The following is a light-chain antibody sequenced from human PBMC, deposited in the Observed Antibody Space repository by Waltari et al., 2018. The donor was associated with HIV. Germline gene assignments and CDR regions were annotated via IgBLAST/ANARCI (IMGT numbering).Light chain of an antibody. V-gene: IGLV1-51*01. J-gene: IGLJ3*02. CDR3: GTWDTSLSAGV. Sequence: QAVLTQPPSVSAAPGPKVTISCPGGSSNLGNNSVSWYQQFPGKAPKVLIYDNNKRPPGVPDRFSGSRSGTSATLGVAGLQTGDEADYYCGTWDTSLSAGVFGGGTKLTVL. CDR2: DNN. CDR1: SSNLGNNS.